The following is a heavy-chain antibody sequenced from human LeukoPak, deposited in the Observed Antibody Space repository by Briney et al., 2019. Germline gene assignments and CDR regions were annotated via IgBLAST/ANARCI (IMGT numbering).Heavy chain of an antibody. CDR2: ISGGGETT. Sequence: GGSLRLSCAASGSTFNNYAMNWVRQAPGKGLEWVSSISGGGETTYCADSAKGRFTISRDNSQNTLYLQMNSLRAEDTAVYYCARDYADYVGYFFFDYWGQGTLVTVSS. D-gene: IGHD4-17*01. CDR1: GSTFNNYA. CDR3: ARDYADYVGYFFFDY. V-gene: IGHV3-23*01. J-gene: IGHJ4*02.